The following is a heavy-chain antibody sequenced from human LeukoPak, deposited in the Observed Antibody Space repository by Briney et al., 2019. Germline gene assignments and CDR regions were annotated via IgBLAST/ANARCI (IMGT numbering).Heavy chain of an antibody. CDR1: GYTFTGYY. J-gene: IGHJ4*02. Sequence: ASVKVSCKASGYTFTGYYMHWVRQAPGQGLEWMGRINPNSGGTNYAQKFQGRVTVTRDTSISTAYMELSRLRSEDTAVYYCATGYCTNGVCFPPGTNYYFDYWGQGTLVTVSS. CDR2: INPNSGGT. D-gene: IGHD2-8*01. V-gene: IGHV1-2*06. CDR3: ATGYCTNGVCFPPGTNYYFDY.